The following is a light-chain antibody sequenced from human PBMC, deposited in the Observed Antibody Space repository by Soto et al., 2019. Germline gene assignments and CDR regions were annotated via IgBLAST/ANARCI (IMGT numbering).Light chain of an antibody. CDR2: YNT. V-gene: IGLV1-40*01. CDR1: SSNIGAGYD. J-gene: IGLJ2*01. CDR3: QSYDSSLSGVV. Sequence: QSVLTQPPSVSGAPGQRVSISCTGSSSNIGAGYDVHWYQHLPGTAPKLLIYYNTNRPSGVPDRLSGSKSGTSASLAITGLQAEDEAYYYCQSYDSSLSGVVFGGGTKLTVL.